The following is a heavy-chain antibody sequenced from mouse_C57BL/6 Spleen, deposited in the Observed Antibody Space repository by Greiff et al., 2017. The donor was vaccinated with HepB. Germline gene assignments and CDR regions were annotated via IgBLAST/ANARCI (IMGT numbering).Heavy chain of an antibody. CDR3: ARGDRPSYYAMDY. CDR1: GYSITSGYY. Sequence: EVQLVESGPGLVKPSQSLSLTCSVTGYSITSGYYWNWIRQFPGNKLEWMGYISYDGSNNYNPSLKNRISITRDTSKNQFFLKLNSVTTEDTATYYCARGDRPSYYAMDYWGQGTSVTVSS. CDR2: ISYDGSN. J-gene: IGHJ4*01. V-gene: IGHV3-6*01.